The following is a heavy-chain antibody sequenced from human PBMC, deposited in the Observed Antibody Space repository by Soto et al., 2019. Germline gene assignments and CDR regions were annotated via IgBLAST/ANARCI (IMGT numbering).Heavy chain of an antibody. D-gene: IGHD3-22*01. CDR2: INAGNGNT. CDR1: GCTFTSYA. Sequence: ASVKVSCKASGCTFTSYAMHWVRQAPGQRLEWMGWINAGNGNTKYSQKFQGRVTITRDTSASTAYMELSSLRSEDTAVYYCARSAMPYYYDSSGYTDYWGQGTLVTVSS. J-gene: IGHJ4*02. CDR3: ARSAMPYYYDSSGYTDY. V-gene: IGHV1-3*01.